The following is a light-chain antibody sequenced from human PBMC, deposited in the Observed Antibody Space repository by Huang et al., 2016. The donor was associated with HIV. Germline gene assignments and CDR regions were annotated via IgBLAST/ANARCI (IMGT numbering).Light chain of an antibody. CDR3: QQYNTYLYT. CDR2: KAS. CDR1: QSISNW. V-gene: IGKV1-5*03. J-gene: IGKJ2*01. Sequence: DIQMTQSPSTLSASVGDRVTITCRTSQSISNWLAWFQQKPGKAPKLLIYKASTLQRGIPSRFSGSGSGTDFSLTISSLQPDDFATYYCQQYNTYLYTFGQGTKLEMK.